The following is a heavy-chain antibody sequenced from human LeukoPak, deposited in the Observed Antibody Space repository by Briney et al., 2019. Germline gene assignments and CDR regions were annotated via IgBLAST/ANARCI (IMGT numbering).Heavy chain of an antibody. V-gene: IGHV3-23*01. J-gene: IGHJ4*02. CDR2: ISGGGGTT. CDR1: GFTFNNYA. D-gene: IGHD1-26*01. Sequence: PGGSLRLSCAASGFTFNNYAMSWVRQAPGKGLEWVSTISGGGGTTYYADSVKGRFTISRDNSKNTLYLQMNSLRAEDTAVYYCAKDSVSYSDYWGQGTLVTVSS. CDR3: AKDSVSYSDY.